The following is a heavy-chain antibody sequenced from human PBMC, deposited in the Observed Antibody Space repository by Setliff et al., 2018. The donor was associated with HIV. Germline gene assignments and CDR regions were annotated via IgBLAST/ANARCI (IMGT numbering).Heavy chain of an antibody. CDR2: IYRSGSAY. D-gene: IGHD7-27*01. CDR3: ARPEQANDWGYYFDS. V-gene: IGHV4-39*01. CDR1: GGSISSYSYF. J-gene: IGHJ4*02. Sequence: SETLSLTCTVSGGSISSYSYFWGWVRQPPGKGLEWIGNIYRSGSAYYYNPSLKSRVTMSVDTSKNQFSMKLSSVTAADTAVYYCARPEQANDWGYYFDSWGQGTLVTVSS.